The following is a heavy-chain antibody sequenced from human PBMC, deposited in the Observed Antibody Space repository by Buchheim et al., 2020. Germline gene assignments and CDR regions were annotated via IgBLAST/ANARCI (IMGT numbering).Heavy chain of an antibody. J-gene: IGHJ6*02. CDR2: IYSGGST. Sequence: EVQLVESGGGLVQPGGSLRLSCAASGFTVSSNYMSWVRQAPGEGLEWVSVIYSGGSTYYADSVKGRFTISRDNSKNTLYFQMNSLRAEDTAVYYCARNSPSDPRLEGMDVWGQGTT. D-gene: IGHD1-1*01. CDR1: GFTVSSNY. CDR3: ARNSPSDPRLEGMDV. V-gene: IGHV3-66*01.